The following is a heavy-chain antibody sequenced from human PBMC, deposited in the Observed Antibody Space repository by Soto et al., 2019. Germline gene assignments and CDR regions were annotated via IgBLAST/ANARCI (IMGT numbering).Heavy chain of an antibody. CDR3: ARAAVTGRNYYYYYGMDV. V-gene: IGHV1-8*01. CDR2: MNPNSGNT. J-gene: IGHJ6*02. CDR1: GYTFTSYD. D-gene: IGHD4-17*01. Sequence: ASVKVSCKASGYTFTSYDINWVRQATGQGLEWMGWMNPNSGNTGYAQKFQGRVTMTRNTSISTAYMELSSLRSDDTAVYYCARAAVTGRNYYYYYGMDVWGQGTTVTVSS.